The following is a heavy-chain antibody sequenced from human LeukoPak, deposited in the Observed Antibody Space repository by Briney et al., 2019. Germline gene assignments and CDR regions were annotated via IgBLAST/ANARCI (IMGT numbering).Heavy chain of an antibody. V-gene: IGHV4-4*07. CDR2: IYTTGSI. J-gene: IGHJ4*02. CDR3: ATTVFDY. Sequence: SETLSLTCTVSGDSISSHDWNWIRQPAGRGLEWIGRIYTTGSISYNPTLKSRVTMSLDMSKNQFSLKLSSVTAADTAVYFCATTVFDYWGQGTLVTVSS. CDR1: GDSISSHD. D-gene: IGHD1-26*01.